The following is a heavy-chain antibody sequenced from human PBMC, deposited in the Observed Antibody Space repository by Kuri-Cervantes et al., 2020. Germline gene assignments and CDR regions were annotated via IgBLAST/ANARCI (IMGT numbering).Heavy chain of an antibody. Sequence: GESLKISCAASGFTFSSYAMSWVRQAPGKGLEWVSAISGSGGSTYYADSVKGRFTISKDNSKNTLCLQMNGLRTEDTATYYCAGATSGYYGWFAPWGQGTLVTVSS. J-gene: IGHJ5*02. V-gene: IGHV3-23*01. CDR1: GFTFSSYA. D-gene: IGHD3-22*01. CDR3: AGATSGYYGWFAP. CDR2: ISGSGGST.